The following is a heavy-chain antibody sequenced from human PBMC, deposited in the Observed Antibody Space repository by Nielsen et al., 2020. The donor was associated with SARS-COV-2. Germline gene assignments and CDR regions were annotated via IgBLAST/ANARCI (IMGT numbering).Heavy chain of an antibody. CDR3: AASKSGYYFDL. CDR1: GFTFPNYG. D-gene: IGHD6-13*01. CDR2: ISASGGST. Sequence: GESLKTSCAASGFTFPNYGMTWVRQDPGKGLEWVSTISASGGSTFYTDSVKGRFTISRDSFKNTLYLQMNSLRAEDTAVYYCAASKSGYYFDLWGQGTLVTVSS. J-gene: IGHJ4*02. V-gene: IGHV3-23*01.